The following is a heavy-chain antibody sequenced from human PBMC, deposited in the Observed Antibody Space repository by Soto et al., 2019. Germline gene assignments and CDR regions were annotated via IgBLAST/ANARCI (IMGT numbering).Heavy chain of an antibody. CDR2: INHSGST. D-gene: IGHD6-6*01. V-gene: IGHV4-34*01. J-gene: IGHJ3*02. CDR1: GGSFSGYY. Sequence: SETLSLTCAVYGGSFSGYYWSWIRQPPGKGLEWIGEINHSGSTNYNPSLKSRVTISVDTSKNQFSLKLSSVTAADTAVYYCARGLFGSSVLDAFDIWGQGTMVTVSS. CDR3: ARGLFGSSVLDAFDI.